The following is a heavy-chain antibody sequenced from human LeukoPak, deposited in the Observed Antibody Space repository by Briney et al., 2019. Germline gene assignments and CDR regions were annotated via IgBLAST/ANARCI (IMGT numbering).Heavy chain of an antibody. J-gene: IGHJ6*03. D-gene: IGHD2-21*01. CDR2: ISGSGSST. Sequence: MSWVRQAPGKGLEWVSAISGSGSSTYYSDSVKGRFTISRDNSKNTMYLQMNSLRAEDTAVYYCAKDRGCYYYYYYYMDVWGKGTTVTISS. CDR3: AKDRGCYYYYYYYMDV. V-gene: IGHV3-23*01.